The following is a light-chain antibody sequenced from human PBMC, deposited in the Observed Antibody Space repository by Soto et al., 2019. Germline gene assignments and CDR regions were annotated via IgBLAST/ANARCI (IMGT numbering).Light chain of an antibody. J-gene: IGLJ2*01. CDR1: SSDVGSYNL. V-gene: IGLV2-23*01. CDR3: CSYAGSSSHVV. CDR2: EGS. Sequence: QSARTQPASVSGSPGQSITSSCTGTSSDVGSYNLVSWYQQHPGKAPKLMIYEGSKRPSGVSNRFSGSKSGNTASLTISGLQAEDEADYYCCSYAGSSSHVVFGGATKLTVL.